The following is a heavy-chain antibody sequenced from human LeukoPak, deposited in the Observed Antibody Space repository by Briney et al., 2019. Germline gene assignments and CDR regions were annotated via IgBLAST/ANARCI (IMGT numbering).Heavy chain of an antibody. CDR3: ARGPAPSGENWFDP. Sequence: SETLSLTCTVSGGSISGQYWSWIRQPPGKGLEWIAYIHSSGSTQYNPSLKSRVTISVDTSKNQFSLKLSSVTAADTAVYYCARGPAPSGENWFDPWGQGTLVTVSS. D-gene: IGHD2-15*01. V-gene: IGHV4-59*11. CDR2: IHSSGST. CDR1: GGSISGQY. J-gene: IGHJ5*02.